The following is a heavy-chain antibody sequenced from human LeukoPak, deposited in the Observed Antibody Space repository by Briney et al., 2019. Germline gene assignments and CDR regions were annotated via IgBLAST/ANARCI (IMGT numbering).Heavy chain of an antibody. Sequence: PGGSLRLSCAASGFTFSDYYMSWIRQAPGKGLEWVSYISSSGSTIYYADSVKGRFTISRDNAKNSLYLQMNSLRAEDTAVYYCARVDISIAVAVDYWGQGTLVTVSS. CDR3: ARVDISIAVAVDY. V-gene: IGHV3-11*01. J-gene: IGHJ4*02. CDR1: GFTFSDYY. CDR2: ISSSGSTI. D-gene: IGHD6-19*01.